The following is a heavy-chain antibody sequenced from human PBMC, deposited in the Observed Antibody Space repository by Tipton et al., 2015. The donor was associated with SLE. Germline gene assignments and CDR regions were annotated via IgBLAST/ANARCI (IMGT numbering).Heavy chain of an antibody. CDR2: IHASGST. Sequence: TLSLTCTVSGDSIGSGNYYWNWIRQPAGKGLEWIGRIHASGSTNYNPSLKSRVTISVDTSKNQFSLKLSSVTAADTAVYYCARSRYYYDSKFDYWGQGTLVTVSS. J-gene: IGHJ4*02. D-gene: IGHD3-22*01. V-gene: IGHV4-61*02. CDR1: GDSIGSGNYY. CDR3: ARSRYYYDSKFDY.